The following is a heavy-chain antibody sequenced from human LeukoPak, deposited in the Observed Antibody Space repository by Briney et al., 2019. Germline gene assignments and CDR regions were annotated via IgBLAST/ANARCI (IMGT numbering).Heavy chain of an antibody. CDR3: ARGPAAIGWFDP. CDR2: INSDGSST. J-gene: IGHJ5*02. D-gene: IGHD2-2*01. Sequence: GGSLRLSCAASGFTFSSYWMHWVRHAPGKGLVWVSRINSDGSSTSYADSVKGRFTISRDNAKNTLYLQMNSLRAEDTAVYYCARGPAAIGWFDPWGQGTLVTVSS. CDR1: GFTFSSYW. V-gene: IGHV3-74*01.